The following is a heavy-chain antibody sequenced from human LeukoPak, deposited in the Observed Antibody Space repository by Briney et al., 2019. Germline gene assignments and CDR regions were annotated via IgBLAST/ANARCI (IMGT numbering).Heavy chain of an antibody. CDR1: GGSISSGDYF. CDR3: ARDYGDYEYNYYYGMDV. D-gene: IGHD4-17*01. CDR2: IYYSGST. J-gene: IGHJ6*04. Sequence: SETLSLTCTVSGGSISSGDYFWSWIRQPPGKGQEWIVYIYYSGSTYYNPSLKSRVTISVDTSKNQFSLKLSSVTAADTAVYYCARDYGDYEYNYYYGMDVWGKGTTVTVSS. V-gene: IGHV4-30-4*01.